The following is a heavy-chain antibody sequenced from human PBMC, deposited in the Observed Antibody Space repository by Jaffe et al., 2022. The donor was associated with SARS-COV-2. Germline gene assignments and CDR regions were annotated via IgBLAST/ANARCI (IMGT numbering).Heavy chain of an antibody. D-gene: IGHD3-22*01. Sequence: EVQLLESGGGLVQPGGSLRLSCAASGFTFDNYAMSWVRQAPGKGLEWVSAMNGGGTSTYYADSVKGRFTISRDYSNNTLFLQMNSLRAEDTAVYYCAKVDGYYYDASGYSFDFWGQGTLVTVSS. CDR2: MNGGGTST. V-gene: IGHV3-23*01. J-gene: IGHJ4*02. CDR3: AKVDGYYYDASGYSFDF. CDR1: GFTFDNYA.